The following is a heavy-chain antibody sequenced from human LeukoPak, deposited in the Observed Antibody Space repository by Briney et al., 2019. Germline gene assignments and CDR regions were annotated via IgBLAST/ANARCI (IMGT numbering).Heavy chain of an antibody. Sequence: ASVKVSCKASGYTFTSYDINWVRQATGQGLEWMGWMNPNSGNTGYAQKFQGKVTMTRNTSISTAYMELSSLRSEDTAVYYCARGTGYSSSWYRWGQGTLVTVSS. D-gene: IGHD6-13*01. J-gene: IGHJ4*02. CDR3: ARGTGYSSSWYR. CDR2: MNPNSGNT. CDR1: GYTFTSYD. V-gene: IGHV1-8*01.